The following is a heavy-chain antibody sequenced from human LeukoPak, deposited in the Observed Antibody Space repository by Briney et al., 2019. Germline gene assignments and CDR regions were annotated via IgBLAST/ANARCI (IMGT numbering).Heavy chain of an antibody. D-gene: IGHD1-14*01. CDR1: GGSISSGGYY. Sequence: SETLSLTCTVSGGSISSGGYYWSWIRQHPGKGLEWIGYIYYSGSTYYNPSLKSRVTISVDTSKNQFSLKLSSVTAADTAVYYCARDVHNKASQEYYFDYWGQGTLVTVSS. CDR2: IYYSGST. CDR3: ARDVHNKASQEYYFDY. V-gene: IGHV4-31*03. J-gene: IGHJ4*02.